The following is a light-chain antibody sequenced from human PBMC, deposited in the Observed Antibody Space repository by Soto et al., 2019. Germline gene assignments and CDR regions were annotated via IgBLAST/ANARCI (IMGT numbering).Light chain of an antibody. V-gene: IGLV2-8*01. CDR1: SSDVGAYNY. J-gene: IGLJ3*02. Sequence: QSALTQPPSASGSPGQSVTISCTGTSSDVGAYNYVSWYQQHPGIAPRLLIYEVTKRPSGVPDRFSGSKSGNTASLTVSGLQAENEADYYCSSYAGINTLALGGGTKLTVL. CDR3: SSYAGINTLA. CDR2: EVT.